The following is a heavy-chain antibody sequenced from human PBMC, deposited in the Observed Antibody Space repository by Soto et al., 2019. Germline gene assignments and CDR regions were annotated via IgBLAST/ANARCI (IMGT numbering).Heavy chain of an antibody. CDR1: GYSFTSYW. D-gene: IGHD4-4*01. V-gene: IGHV5-10-1*01. CDR2: IDPSDSYT. Sequence: GESLKISCKGSGYSFTSYWISWVRQMPGKGLEWMGRIDPSDSYTNYSPSFQGHVTISADKSISTAYLQWSSLKASDTAMYYCARRDSTVTTVNYYYYYGMDVWGQGTTVTVSS. CDR3: ARRDSTVTTVNYYYYYGMDV. J-gene: IGHJ6*02.